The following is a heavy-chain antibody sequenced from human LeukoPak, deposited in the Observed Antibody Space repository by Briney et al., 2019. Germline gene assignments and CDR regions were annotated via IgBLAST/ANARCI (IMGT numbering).Heavy chain of an antibody. J-gene: IGHJ4*02. V-gene: IGHV4-39*01. CDR2: IHYGGST. CDR3: AVLAQTY. CDR1: GGSISSSTYY. Sequence: SETLSLTCSVSGGSISSSTYYWGWIRQPPGKGLEWIVGIHYGGSTYYSPSLKSRLTISIDPSKNQFSLKVRSVTAADTAVYYCAVLAQTYWGQGILVTVSS.